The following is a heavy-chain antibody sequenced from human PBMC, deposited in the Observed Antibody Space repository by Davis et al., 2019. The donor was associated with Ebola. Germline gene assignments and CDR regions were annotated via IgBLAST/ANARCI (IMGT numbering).Heavy chain of an antibody. V-gene: IGHV4-34*01. J-gene: IGHJ4*02. CDR1: GGSFSGYY. CDR3: VRVAPGDRVGHY. D-gene: IGHD7-27*01. Sequence: PSETLSLTCAVYGGSFSGYYWSWIRQSPGGGLEWLGEINHSGTAIYNPSLTSRVTMSVDTSKNHFSLKLDSVTAADTALYYCVRVAPGDRVGHYWGQGTLVTVSS. CDR2: INHSGTA.